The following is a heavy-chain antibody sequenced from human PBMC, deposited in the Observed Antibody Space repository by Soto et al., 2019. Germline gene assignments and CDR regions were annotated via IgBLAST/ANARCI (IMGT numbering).Heavy chain of an antibody. CDR3: ARHHGPTTSENWFDP. CDR2: ISTYSGDT. D-gene: IGHD5-12*01. J-gene: IGHJ5*02. Sequence: QVHLVQSGVEVKTPGASVKVSCQASGYTFFTYDISWVRQAPGQGLEWMGWISTYSGDTKYAQKCQGRVPMTTDTSTTTAYLELRSLRSDDTAVYYCARHHGPTTSENWFDPWGQGTLVTVSS. V-gene: IGHV1-18*01. CDR1: GYTFFTYD.